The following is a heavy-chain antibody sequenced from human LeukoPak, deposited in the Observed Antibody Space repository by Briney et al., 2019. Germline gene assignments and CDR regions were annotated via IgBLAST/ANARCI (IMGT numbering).Heavy chain of an antibody. V-gene: IGHV3-11*01. D-gene: IGHD2-21*02. CDR1: AFTFSAYY. CDR2: ISRSGSTI. J-gene: IGHJ4*02. CDR3: ARDRGNIVVVTAPIDY. Sequence: SLRLSCALSAFTFSAYYMSWIRPAPGKGLEWVLSISRSGSTIYYADSVKGRFSIARDNDKNSLYLQMTSLRAEDTVVYYCARDRGNIVVVTAPIDYWGQGTLVTVSS.